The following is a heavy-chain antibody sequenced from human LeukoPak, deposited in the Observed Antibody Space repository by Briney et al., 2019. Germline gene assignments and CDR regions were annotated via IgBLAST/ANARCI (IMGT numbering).Heavy chain of an antibody. D-gene: IGHD5-18*01. Sequence: GGSLRLSCAASGFSFSVFWMHWVRQAPGKGPVWVSRIKTDGSITDYADSVKGRFTISRDNAKNTLYLQMNSLRAEDTAVYYCVRDFIYNTACTGCWGRGTLVSVSS. J-gene: IGHJ4*02. CDR3: VRDFIYNTACTGC. CDR1: GFSFSVFW. CDR2: IKTDGSIT. V-gene: IGHV3-74*01.